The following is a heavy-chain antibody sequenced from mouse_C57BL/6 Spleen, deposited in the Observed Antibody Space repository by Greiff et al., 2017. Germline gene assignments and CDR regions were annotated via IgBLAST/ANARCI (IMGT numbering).Heavy chain of an antibody. D-gene: IGHD2-4*01. CDR3: VRYDDDVEGYWYFDV. V-gene: IGHV10-1*01. J-gene: IGHJ1*03. Sequence: DVMLVESGGGLVQPKGSLKLSCAASGFSFNTYAMNWVRQAPGKGLEWVARIRSKSNNSATYYADSVKDRFTISRDDSESMLYLQMNNLKTEDTAMYYCVRYDDDVEGYWYFDVWGTGTTVTVSS. CDR1: GFSFNTYA. CDR2: IRSKSNNSAT.